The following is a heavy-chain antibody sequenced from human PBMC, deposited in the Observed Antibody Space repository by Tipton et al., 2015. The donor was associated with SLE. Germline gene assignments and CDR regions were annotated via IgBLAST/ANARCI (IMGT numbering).Heavy chain of an antibody. Sequence: TLSLTCTVSGGSISSTNFFWILLRLHPGNGLEWIGYIHYSVRDFYNPSLQIRATISVDTSTNQFSLRLSSVTAADTAVYYCARLGSGWSSRGSTFHYWRQATLVTVSS. J-gene: IGHJ4*02. D-gene: IGHD6-19*01. V-gene: IGHV4-31*03. CDR3: ARLGSGWSSRGSTFHY. CDR2: IHYSVRD. CDR1: GGSISSTNFF.